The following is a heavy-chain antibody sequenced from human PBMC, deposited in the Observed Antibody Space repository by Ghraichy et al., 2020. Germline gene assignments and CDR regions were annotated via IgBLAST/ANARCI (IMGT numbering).Heavy chain of an antibody. Sequence: GGSLRLSCAATGFSFSSYTMHWVRQAPGKGLEWVSGITDSGSSTYYADSVKGRFTISSDNSKSTLYLQMNSLRAEDTAVYYCAKTPSTYCGGDCGGYWGQGTLVTVSS. J-gene: IGHJ4*02. D-gene: IGHD2-21*01. CDR3: AKTPSTYCGGDCGGY. V-gene: IGHV3-23*01. CDR1: GFSFSSYT. CDR2: ITDSGSST.